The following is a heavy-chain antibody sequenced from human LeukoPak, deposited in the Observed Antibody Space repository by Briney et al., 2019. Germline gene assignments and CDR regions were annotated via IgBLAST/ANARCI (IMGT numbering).Heavy chain of an antibody. CDR2: ISGSGGST. Sequence: PGGSLRLSCAASGFTFSSYAMSWVRQAPGKGLEWVSAISGSGGSTYYADSVKGRFTISRDNSKNTLYLQMNSLRAEDTAVYYCAKGPSRWLTGYYSDYWGRGTLVTVSS. V-gene: IGHV3-23*01. J-gene: IGHJ4*02. CDR3: AKGPSRWLTGYYSDY. CDR1: GFTFSSYA. D-gene: IGHD3-9*01.